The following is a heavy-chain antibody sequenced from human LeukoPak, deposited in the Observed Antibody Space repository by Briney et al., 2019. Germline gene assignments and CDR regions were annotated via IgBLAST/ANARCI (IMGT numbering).Heavy chain of an antibody. V-gene: IGHV4-39*01. Sequence: PSETLSLTCTVSGGSISSSSYYWGWIRQPPGKGLEWIGSIYYSGSTYYNPSLKSRVTISVDTSKNQFSLKLSSVTAADTAVYYCARKSSWDYYYYYMDVWGKGNTVTVSS. CDR3: ARKSSWDYYYYYMDV. CDR2: IYYSGST. CDR1: GGSISSSSYY. J-gene: IGHJ6*03. D-gene: IGHD6-13*01.